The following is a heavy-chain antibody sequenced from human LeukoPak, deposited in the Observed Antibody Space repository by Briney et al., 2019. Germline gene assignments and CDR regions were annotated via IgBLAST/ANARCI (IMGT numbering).Heavy chain of an antibody. Sequence: GGSLRLSCAASGFSFSTYAMHWVRQAPGKGLEWVALISDDGSNKFYTDSVKGRFTISRDNSKNTPYLEMNSLTPEDTGVYYCARGSSRGDYWGQGTLVTVSS. CDR1: GFSFSTYA. V-gene: IGHV3-30*04. J-gene: IGHJ4*02. CDR2: ISDDGSNK. D-gene: IGHD6-13*01. CDR3: ARGSSRGDY.